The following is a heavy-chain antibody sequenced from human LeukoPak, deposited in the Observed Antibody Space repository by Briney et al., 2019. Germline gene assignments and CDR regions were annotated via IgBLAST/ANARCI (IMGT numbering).Heavy chain of an antibody. D-gene: IGHD6-19*01. CDR2: VYPGDSDT. J-gene: IGHJ4*02. CDR3: AKYDSSGYIDY. CDR1: GYSFSDYW. Sequence: GESLKISCKGSGYSFSDYWIAWVRQMPGKGLEWMGIVYPGDSDTTYSPSLQGQVTFSADKSIKTAYLQWTVLRASDTAMYYCAKYDSSGYIDYWGQGTLVTASS. V-gene: IGHV5-51*01.